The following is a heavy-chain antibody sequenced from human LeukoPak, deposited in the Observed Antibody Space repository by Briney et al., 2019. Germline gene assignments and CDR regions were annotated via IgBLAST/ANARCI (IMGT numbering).Heavy chain of an antibody. CDR3: ARDQGVVVPAATYYYYYGMDV. D-gene: IGHD2-2*01. J-gene: IGHJ6*02. CDR2: IIPIFGTA. V-gene: IGHV1-69*05. Sequence: ASVKVSRKASGGTFISYAISWVRQAPGQGLEWMGGIIPIFGTANYAQKFQGRVTMTRDTSTSTVYMELSSLRSEDTAVYYCARDQGVVVPAATYYYYYGMDVWGQGTTVTVSS. CDR1: GGTFISYA.